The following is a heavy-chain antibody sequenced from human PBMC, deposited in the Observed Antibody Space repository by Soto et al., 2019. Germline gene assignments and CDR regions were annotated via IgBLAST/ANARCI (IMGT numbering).Heavy chain of an antibody. CDR2: IYYSGST. CDR1: GGSISSSSYY. Sequence: TSETLSLTCTVSGGSISSSSYYWGWIRQPPGKGLEWIGSIYYSGSTYYNPSLKSRVTISVDTSKNQFSLKLSSVTAADTAVYYCASRLGEGATIYDYWGQGTLVTVSS. J-gene: IGHJ4*02. CDR3: ASRLGEGATIYDY. V-gene: IGHV4-39*01. D-gene: IGHD1-26*01.